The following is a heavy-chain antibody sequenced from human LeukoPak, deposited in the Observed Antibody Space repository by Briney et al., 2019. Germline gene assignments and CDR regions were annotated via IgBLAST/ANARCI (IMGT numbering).Heavy chain of an antibody. CDR1: GFTFDDYA. J-gene: IGHJ4*02. Sequence: GGSLRLSCAASGFTFDDYAMHWVRQAPGKGLEWVSLISGDGGSTYYADSVKGRFTISRDNSKNSLCLQMNSLRTEDTALYYCAKDMGWRRPVAGTGEDDYWGQGTLVTVSS. CDR2: ISGDGGST. CDR3: AKDMGWRRPVAGTGEDDY. V-gene: IGHV3-43*02. D-gene: IGHD6-19*01.